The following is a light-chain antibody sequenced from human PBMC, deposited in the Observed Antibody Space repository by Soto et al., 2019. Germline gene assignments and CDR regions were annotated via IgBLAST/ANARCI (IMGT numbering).Light chain of an antibody. CDR1: SSNIGTNT. CDR3: AAWDDSLNGFYV. J-gene: IGLJ1*01. V-gene: IGLV1-44*01. CDR2: SNH. Sequence: QSVLTQPPSASGTPGQRVTISCSGSSSNIGTNTVNLYQQLPGTAPKLLIYSNHQRPSGVPDRFSGSKSGTSASLAISGLQSEDEADYYCAAWDDSLNGFYVFGTGTKVTVL.